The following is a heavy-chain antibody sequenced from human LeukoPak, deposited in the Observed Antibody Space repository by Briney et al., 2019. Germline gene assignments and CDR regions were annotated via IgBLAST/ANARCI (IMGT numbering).Heavy chain of an antibody. CDR1: GGTFSGYY. CDR3: ARGRYSSSSDYYYYMDV. Sequence: SETLSLTCAVYGGTFSGYYWSWIRQPPGKGLEWIGEINHSGSTNYNPSLKSRVTISVDTSKNQFSLKLSSVTAADTAVYDCARGRYSSSSDYYYYMDVWGKGTTVTVSS. D-gene: IGHD6-6*01. CDR2: INHSGST. J-gene: IGHJ6*03. V-gene: IGHV4-34*01.